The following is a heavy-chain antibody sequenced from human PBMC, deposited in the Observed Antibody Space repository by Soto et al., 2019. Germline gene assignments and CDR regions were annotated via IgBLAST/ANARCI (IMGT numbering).Heavy chain of an antibody. CDR3: AREGYSRGGQPQNYYYYGMDV. V-gene: IGHV1-69*13. CDR1: GGTFSSYA. CDR2: IIPIFGTA. J-gene: IGHJ6*02. Sequence: SVKVSCSASGGTFSSYAISRVRQAPGQGLEWMGGIIPIFGTANYAQKFQGRVTITADESTSTAYMELSSLRSEDTAVYYCAREGYSRGGQPQNYYYYGMDVWGQGTTVTVSS. D-gene: IGHD3-22*01.